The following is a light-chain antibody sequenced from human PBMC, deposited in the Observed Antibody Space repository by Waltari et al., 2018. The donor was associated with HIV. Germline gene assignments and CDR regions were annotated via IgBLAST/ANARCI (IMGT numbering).Light chain of an antibody. J-gene: IGLJ2*01. CDR3: AAWDDSLSGVV. Sequence: QSVLTQSPSVSGTPGQRVTIPCSGSSANIGSNFVFWYQQIPRTAPKLLMYANEERPLGVPDPFSGSKSGTSASLAISGLRPEEEADYYCAAWDDSLSGVVFGGGTKVTVL. CDR1: SANIGSNF. V-gene: IGLV1-47*01. CDR2: ANE.